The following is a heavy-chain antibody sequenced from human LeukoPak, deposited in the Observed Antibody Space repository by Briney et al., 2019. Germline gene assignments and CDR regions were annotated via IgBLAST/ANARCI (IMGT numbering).Heavy chain of an antibody. V-gene: IGHV1-8*01. CDR1: GYTFTSYD. J-gene: IGHJ4*02. D-gene: IGHD5-18*01. CDR3: ARLYSYGWYGDY. CDR2: MNPNSGNT. Sequence: ASVKVSCKASGYTFTSYDINWVRQATGQGLGWMGWMNPNSGNTGYAQKFQGRVTMTRNTSISTAYMELSSLRSEDTAVYYCARLYSYGWYGDYWGQGTLVTVSS.